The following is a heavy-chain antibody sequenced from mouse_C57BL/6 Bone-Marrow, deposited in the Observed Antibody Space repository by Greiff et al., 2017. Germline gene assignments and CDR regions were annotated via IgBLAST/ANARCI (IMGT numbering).Heavy chain of an antibody. J-gene: IGHJ4*01. CDR1: GFSLTSYG. Sequence: VHLVESGPGLVQPSQSLSITCTVSGFSLTSYGVHWVRQSPGKGLEWLGVIWSGGSTDYNAAFISRLSISKDNSKSQVFFKMNSLQADDTAIYYCARPTVVAYYAMDYWGQGTSVTVSS. D-gene: IGHD1-1*01. V-gene: IGHV2-2*01. CDR3: ARPTVVAYYAMDY. CDR2: IWSGGST.